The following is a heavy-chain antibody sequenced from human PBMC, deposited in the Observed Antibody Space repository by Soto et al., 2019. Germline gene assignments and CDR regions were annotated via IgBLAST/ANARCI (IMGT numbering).Heavy chain of an antibody. D-gene: IGHD6-19*01. V-gene: IGHV1-69*01. CDR2: MIPIFVTA. CDR3: ARNSGWGKDYYYGRDV. J-gene: IGHJ6*02. CDR1: GGTFSSYA. Sequence: QVQLVQSGAEVKKPGSSVKVSCKASGGTFSSYAISWVRQAPGPGLEWSGGMIPIFVTANYTQNFEGRVTITADDSRSTADMERISLRSEDTAVYYCARNSGWGKDYYYGRDVCGQGTTVTVSS.